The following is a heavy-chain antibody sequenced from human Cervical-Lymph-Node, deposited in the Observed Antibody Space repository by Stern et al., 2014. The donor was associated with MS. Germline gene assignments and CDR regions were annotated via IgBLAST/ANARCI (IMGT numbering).Heavy chain of an antibody. CDR3: ARHVPARSRNWFDS. Sequence: VQLVESGGGLVKPGGSQRLSCTASGFTFSLYFMSWIRQAPGKVLEWISYISDGGNIIDYAASVKGRFTISRDNAKNSLYLQMNSLRVEDTAIYYCARHVPARSRNWFDSWGQGTLVTVSS. CDR2: ISDGGNII. CDR1: GFTFSLYF. V-gene: IGHV3-11*01. D-gene: IGHD1-14*01. J-gene: IGHJ5*01.